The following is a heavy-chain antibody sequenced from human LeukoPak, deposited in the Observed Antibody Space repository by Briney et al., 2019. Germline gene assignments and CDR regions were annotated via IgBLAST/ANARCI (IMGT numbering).Heavy chain of an antibody. Sequence: GGSLRLSCAASGFTFSDHYMDWVRQAPGKGLECVGRTRNKANSYTTEYAASVKGRFTISRDDSKNSLYLQMNSLKTEDTAVYYCARVAGYSSSWLDYWGQGTLVTVSS. V-gene: IGHV3-72*01. CDR1: GFTFSDHY. CDR2: TRNKANSYTT. D-gene: IGHD6-13*01. J-gene: IGHJ4*02. CDR3: ARVAGYSSSWLDY.